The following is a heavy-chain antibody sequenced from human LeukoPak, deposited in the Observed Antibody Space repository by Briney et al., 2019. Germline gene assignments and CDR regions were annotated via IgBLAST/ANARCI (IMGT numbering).Heavy chain of an antibody. CDR1: GFTFGDYA. J-gene: IGHJ4*02. V-gene: IGHV3-49*04. CDR2: IRSKAYGGTT. CDR3: TSSTYYDFWSGYQLDY. D-gene: IGHD3-3*01. Sequence: GGSLRLSCTASGFTFGDYAMSWVRQAPGKGLEWVGFIRSKAYGGTTEYAASVKGRFTISRDDSKSIAYLQMNSLKTEDTAVYYCTSSTYYDFWSGYQLDYWGQGTLVTVSS.